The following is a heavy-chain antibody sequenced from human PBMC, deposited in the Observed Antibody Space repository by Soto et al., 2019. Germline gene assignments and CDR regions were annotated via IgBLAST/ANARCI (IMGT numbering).Heavy chain of an antibody. CDR3: AAQSSLWYGMDV. J-gene: IGHJ6*02. CDR1: SGSFSGHY. CDR2: INQSGST. D-gene: IGHD6-13*01. V-gene: IGHV4-34*01. Sequence: AETLSLTCAVYSGSFSGHYWNWIRQPPGKGLEWIGEINQSGSTNYNPSLKSRVTISLETSKNQFSLKLSSVTAADTAVYYCAAQSSLWYGMDVWGQGTTVTVSS.